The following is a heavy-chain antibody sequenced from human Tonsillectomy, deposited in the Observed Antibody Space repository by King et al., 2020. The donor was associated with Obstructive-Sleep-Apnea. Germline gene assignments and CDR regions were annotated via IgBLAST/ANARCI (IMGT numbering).Heavy chain of an antibody. J-gene: IGHJ4*02. CDR2: ISYDGSMR. D-gene: IGHD2-15*01. Sequence: VQLVESGGSVVQPGRSLRLSCAASGFTFRAYAMHWVRQAPGKGLEWVAVISYDGSMRYYADSVKGRFTISRDNSKNTLYLQMNSLRADDTAVYYCVRDPLDVVWVAAATTSHYFDCWGQGTLVTVSS. V-gene: IGHV3-30*04. CDR1: GFTFRAYA. CDR3: VRDPLDVVWVAAATTSHYFDC.